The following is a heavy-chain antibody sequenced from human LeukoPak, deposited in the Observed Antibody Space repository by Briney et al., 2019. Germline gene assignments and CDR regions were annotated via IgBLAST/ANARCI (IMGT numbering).Heavy chain of an antibody. V-gene: IGHV3-74*01. CDR1: GFTFSGYW. Sequence: GGSLRLSCAASGFTFSGYWMHWVRQAPGQGLAWVSVIRSDGSITTYADSVKGRFTISRDSSKNTLYLQMNSLRPEDTAVYYCAKSGGSYYSTLDSWGQGTLVTVSS. D-gene: IGHD1-26*01. CDR2: IRSDGSIT. CDR3: AKSGGSYYSTLDS. J-gene: IGHJ4*02.